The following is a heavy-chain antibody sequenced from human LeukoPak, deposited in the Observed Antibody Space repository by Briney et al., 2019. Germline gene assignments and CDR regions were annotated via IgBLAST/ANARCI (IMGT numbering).Heavy chain of an antibody. V-gene: IGHV3-23*01. Sequence: GGTLRLSCAASGFTFSNYGLSWVRQAPGKGLEWVSGITGSGGSIYYADSVKGRFTISRDNSKNTLYVQMNSLRAEDTAVYYCAKENYGYAFDYWGQGTLVTVSS. D-gene: IGHD4-17*01. CDR3: AKENYGYAFDY. J-gene: IGHJ4*02. CDR2: ITGSGGSI. CDR1: GFTFSNYG.